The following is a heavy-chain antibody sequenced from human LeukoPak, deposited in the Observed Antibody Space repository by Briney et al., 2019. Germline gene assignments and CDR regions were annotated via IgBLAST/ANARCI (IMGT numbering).Heavy chain of an antibody. CDR3: ARDGRKTIFGVVIVYFDY. J-gene: IGHJ4*02. CDR1: GFTFSSYA. CDR2: IKQDGSEK. D-gene: IGHD3-3*01. V-gene: IGHV3-7*01. Sequence: GGSLRLSCAASGFTFSSYAMSWVRQAPGKGLEWVANIKQDGSEKYYVDSVKGRFTISRDNAKNSLYLQMNSLRAEDTAVYYCARDGRKTIFGVVIVYFDYWGQGTLVTVSS.